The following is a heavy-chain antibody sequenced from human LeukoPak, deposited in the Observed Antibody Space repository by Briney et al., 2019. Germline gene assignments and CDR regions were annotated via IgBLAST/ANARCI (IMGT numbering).Heavy chain of an antibody. CDR2: ISAYNGNT. D-gene: IGHD3-10*01. Sequence: ASVKVSCKASGYTFTGYAMNWVRQAPGQGLEWMGWISAYNGNTNYAQKLQGRVTMTTDTSTSTAYMELRSLRSDDTAVYYCARDFPYYYGSGSYYPSDYWGQGTLVTVSS. CDR1: GYTFTGYA. CDR3: ARDFPYYYGSGSYYPSDY. V-gene: IGHV1-18*01. J-gene: IGHJ4*02.